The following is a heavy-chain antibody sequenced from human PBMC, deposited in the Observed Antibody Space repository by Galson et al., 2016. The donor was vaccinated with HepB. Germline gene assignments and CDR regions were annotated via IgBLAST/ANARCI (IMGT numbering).Heavy chain of an antibody. CDR1: GGTFSSFA. CDR2: IIPIFGKT. V-gene: IGHV1-69*13. CDR3: ARGTITWSHFDF. Sequence: SVKVSCKASGGTFSSFAINWVRQAPGQGLEWMGGIIPIFGKTNYAQKFQGRVTITADQSTRTVYMEMSSLRSDDTALYYCARGTITWSHFDFWGPGTPVTVSS. J-gene: IGHJ4*02. D-gene: IGHD1-1*01.